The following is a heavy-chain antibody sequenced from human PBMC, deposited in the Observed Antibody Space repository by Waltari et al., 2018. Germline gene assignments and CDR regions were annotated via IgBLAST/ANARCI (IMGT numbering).Heavy chain of an antibody. CDR2: IIPILGIA. D-gene: IGHD6-13*01. J-gene: IGHJ5*02. V-gene: IGHV1-69*08. Sequence: QVQLVQSGAEVKKPGSSVQVSCKASGGTFSSYTIIWLRLAPGQGLEWMGRIIPILGIANYAQKFQGRVTITADKSTSTAYMELSSLRSEDTAVYYCARDHASYSSSWYWFDPWGQGTLVTVSS. CDR1: GGTFSSYT. CDR3: ARDHASYSSSWYWFDP.